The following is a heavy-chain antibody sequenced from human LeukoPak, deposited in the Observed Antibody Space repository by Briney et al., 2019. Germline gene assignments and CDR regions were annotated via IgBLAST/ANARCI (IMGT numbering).Heavy chain of an antibody. CDR1: GFTLNTYA. D-gene: IGHD5-12*01. CDR3: AKDVAPIPFLTDY. Sequence: PGGSLRLSCAASGFTLNTYAMHWVRQAPGKGLECVSVISYDGSNKYYADSVKGRFTISRDNSKNTLYLQMNSLRAEDTAVYYCAKDVAPIPFLTDYWGQGTLVTVSS. J-gene: IGHJ4*02. V-gene: IGHV3-30*18. CDR2: ISYDGSNK.